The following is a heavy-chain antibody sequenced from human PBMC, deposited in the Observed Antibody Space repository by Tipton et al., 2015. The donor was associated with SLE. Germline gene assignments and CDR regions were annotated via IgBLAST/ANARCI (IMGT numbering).Heavy chain of an antibody. CDR2: ISYSGST. CDR3: ARGLYYYYGMDV. J-gene: IGHJ6*02. Sequence: LRLSCAVSGFTSSTYYWSWIRQPPGRGLVWLGYISYSGSTNYNPSLKSRVTISVDTSKNQFSLKLTSVTAADTAVYYCARGLYYYYGMDVWGQGTTVTVSS. CDR1: GFTSSTYY. V-gene: IGHV4-59*01.